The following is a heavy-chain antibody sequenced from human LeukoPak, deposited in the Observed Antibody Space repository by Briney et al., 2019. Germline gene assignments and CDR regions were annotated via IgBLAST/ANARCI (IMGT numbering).Heavy chain of an antibody. Sequence: PGGSLRLSCAASGFTFSSYAMSWVRQAPGKGLEWVSGISGSGGSTYYADYVNGRFTISRDNSKSTLYLQMHSLRAGDTAVYYCAKASSSGSYGVYYFDCWGQGTLVTVSS. CDR2: ISGSGGST. CDR3: AKASSSGSYGVYYFDC. D-gene: IGHD6-19*01. V-gene: IGHV3-23*01. J-gene: IGHJ4*02. CDR1: GFTFSSYA.